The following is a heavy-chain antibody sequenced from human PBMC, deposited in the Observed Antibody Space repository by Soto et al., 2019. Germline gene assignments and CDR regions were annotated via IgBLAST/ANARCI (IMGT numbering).Heavy chain of an antibody. CDR1: GFSFSTYG. V-gene: IGHV3-33*01. J-gene: IGHJ4*02. D-gene: IGHD5-18*01. CDR2: IWYDGSKK. Sequence: QVQLVESGGGVVQPGRSLRLSCVASGFSFSTYGMHWVRQAPGKGLEWVAGIWYDGSKKDYADSVKGRFTISRDNSKNTLYLQMNSLRVEDTAMYYCARELGDTAMTGGFFDYWGQGTLVTVSS. CDR3: ARELGDTAMTGGFFDY.